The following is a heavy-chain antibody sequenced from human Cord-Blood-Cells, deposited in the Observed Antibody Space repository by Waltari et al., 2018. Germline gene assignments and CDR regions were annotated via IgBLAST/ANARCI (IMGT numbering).Heavy chain of an antibody. Sequence: QLQLQESGPGLVKPSETLSLTCTVPGGSISSSSYYWGWIRQPPGKGLEWIGSIYYSGSTYYNPSLKSRVTISVDTSKNQFSLKLSSVTAADTAVYYCASWWSYYAFDIWGQGTMVTVSS. D-gene: IGHD1-26*01. J-gene: IGHJ3*02. CDR2: IYYSGST. V-gene: IGHV4-39*01. CDR3: ASWWSYYAFDI. CDR1: GGSISSSSYY.